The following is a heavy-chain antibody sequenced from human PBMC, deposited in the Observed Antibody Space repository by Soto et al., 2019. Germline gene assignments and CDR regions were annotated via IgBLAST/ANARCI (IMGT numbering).Heavy chain of an antibody. V-gene: IGHV4-59*08. CDR1: GGSISSYY. CDR3: ARLSPYSSSWYGRGAFDI. J-gene: IGHJ3*02. Sequence: QVQLQESGPGLVKPSETLSLTCTVSGGSISSYYWSWIRQPPGKGLEWIGYIYYSGSTNYNPSLKGRVTISVDTSKNQFSLKLSSVTAADTAVYYCARLSPYSSSWYGRGAFDIWGQGTMVTVSS. D-gene: IGHD6-13*01. CDR2: IYYSGST.